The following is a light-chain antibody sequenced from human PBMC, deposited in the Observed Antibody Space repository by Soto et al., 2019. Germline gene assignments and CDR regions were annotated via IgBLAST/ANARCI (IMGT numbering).Light chain of an antibody. V-gene: IGKV4-1*01. CDR1: QSVLYSSNNKNY. Sequence: DIVMTQSPDSLAVSLGERATINCKSSQSVLYSSNNKNYLAWYQQKPGQPPKLLIYWASTRESGIPDRFSGSGSGTDFTLTISSLQAEDMAVYYCQQYYSTHPTFGQGTKVELK. J-gene: IGKJ1*01. CDR2: WAS. CDR3: QQYYSTHPT.